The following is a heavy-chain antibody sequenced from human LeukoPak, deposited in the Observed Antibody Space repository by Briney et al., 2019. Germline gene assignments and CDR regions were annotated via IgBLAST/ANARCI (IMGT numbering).Heavy chain of an antibody. CDR3: GRDGAIFDSSGYYFLW. CDR1: GGTFSRSG. J-gene: IGHJ4*02. Sequence: ASVKVSXKASGGTFSRSGISWVRQAPGQGLEWMGGIIPIFGTANYAQKFQGRVRITADESTSTAYLELTSLRSEDTAIYDCGRDGAIFDSSGYYFLWWGQGTLVTVSS. V-gene: IGHV1-69*13. D-gene: IGHD3-22*01. CDR2: IIPIFGTA.